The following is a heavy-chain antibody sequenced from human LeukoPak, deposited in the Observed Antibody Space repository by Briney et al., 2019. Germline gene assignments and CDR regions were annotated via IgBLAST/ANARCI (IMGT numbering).Heavy chain of an antibody. D-gene: IGHD6-13*01. Sequence: SETLSLTCTVSGVSISSYYWSWIRQPPGKGLEWIGYIYYSGSTNYYPSLKSRVTISVDTSKNQFSLKLSSVTAADTAVYYCARGQQLVPGYFDYWGQGTLVTVSS. V-gene: IGHV4-59*01. CDR3: ARGQQLVPGYFDY. CDR2: IYYSGST. J-gene: IGHJ4*02. CDR1: GVSISSYY.